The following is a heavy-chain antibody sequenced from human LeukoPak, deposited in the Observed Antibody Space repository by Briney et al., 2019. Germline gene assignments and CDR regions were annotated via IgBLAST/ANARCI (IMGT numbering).Heavy chain of an antibody. J-gene: IGHJ3*02. CDR2: IYYRGST. CDR3: ASRSGADFWSGYSGDDAFDI. Sequence: SETLSLTCTVSGGSISSYYWSWIRQPPGRGREGMGYIYYRGSTNYNPSLKSRVTISVDTSKNQFSLKLSSVTAADTAVYYCASRSGADFWSGYSGDDAFDIWGQGTMVTVSS. V-gene: IGHV4-59*01. CDR1: GGSISSYY. D-gene: IGHD3-3*01.